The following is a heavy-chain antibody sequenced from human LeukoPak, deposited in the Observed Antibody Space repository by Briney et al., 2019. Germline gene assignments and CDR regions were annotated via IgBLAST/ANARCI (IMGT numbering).Heavy chain of an antibody. J-gene: IGHJ6*03. CDR2: INPNSGGT. CDR1: GYTFTGYY. Sequence: GESLKISCKGSGYTFTGYYMHWVRQAPGQGLERMGWINPNSGGTNYAQKFQGRVTMTRDTSISTAYMELSRLRSDDTAVYYCARDLGWGMTTVTTLYYYYYYMDVWGKGTTVTISS. V-gene: IGHV1-2*02. D-gene: IGHD4-17*01. CDR3: ARDLGWGMTTVTTLYYYYYYMDV.